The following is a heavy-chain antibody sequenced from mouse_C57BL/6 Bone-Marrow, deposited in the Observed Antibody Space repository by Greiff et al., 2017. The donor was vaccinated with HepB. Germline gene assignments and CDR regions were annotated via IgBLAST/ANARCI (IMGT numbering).Heavy chain of an antibody. D-gene: IGHD1-1*01. V-gene: IGHV1-18*01. Sequence: EVQLQQSGPELVKPGASVKIPCKASGYTFTDYNMDWVKQSHGKSLEWIGDINPNNGGTIYNQKFKGKATLTVDKSSSTAYMQLSSLTSEDSAVYYCARRGHYGSSPAWFAYWGQGTLVTVSA. CDR2: INPNNGGT. CDR1: GYTFTDYN. CDR3: ARRGHYGSSPAWFAY. J-gene: IGHJ3*01.